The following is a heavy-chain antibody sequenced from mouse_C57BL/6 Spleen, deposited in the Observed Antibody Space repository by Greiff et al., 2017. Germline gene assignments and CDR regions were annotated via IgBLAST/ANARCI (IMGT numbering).Heavy chain of an antibody. J-gene: IGHJ4*01. V-gene: IGHV5-17*01. CDR3: ARETTVVATDAMDY. D-gene: IGHD1-1*01. CDR1: GFTFSDYG. CDR2: ISSGSSTI. Sequence: EVMLVESGGGLVKPGGSLKLSCAASGFTFSDYGMHWVRQAPEKGLEWVAYISSGSSTIYYADTVKGRFTISRDNAKNTLFLQMTSLRSEDTAMYYCARETTVVATDAMDYWGQGTSVTVSS.